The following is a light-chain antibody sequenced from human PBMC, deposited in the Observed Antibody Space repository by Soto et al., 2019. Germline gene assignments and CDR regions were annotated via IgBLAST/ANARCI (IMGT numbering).Light chain of an antibody. V-gene: IGKV3-15*01. CDR2: AAS. Sequence: EIVMTQSPVTLSVSPGDSVTLSCRASQNVDNAVAWYQQKYGQPPRLLIYAASTRATVVPDRFRGSGSGTDFTLTISSLQSEDFAVYYCQQYDIWASFGGGARVDIK. CDR3: QQYDIWAS. CDR1: QNVDNA. J-gene: IGKJ4*01.